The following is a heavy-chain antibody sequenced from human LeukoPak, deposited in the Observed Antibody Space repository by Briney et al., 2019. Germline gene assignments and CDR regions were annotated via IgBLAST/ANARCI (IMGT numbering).Heavy chain of an antibody. CDR3: ARDEVEACSGGSCYFDY. CDR2: ISSSSSYI. CDR1: EFSVGSNY. Sequence: GSLRLSCAASEFSVGSNYMTWVRQAPGKGVEWVSSISSSSSYIYYADSVKGRFTISRGNAKNSLYLQMNSLRAEDTAVYYCARDEVEACSGGSCYFDYWGQGTLVTVSS. D-gene: IGHD2-15*01. V-gene: IGHV3-21*01. J-gene: IGHJ4*02.